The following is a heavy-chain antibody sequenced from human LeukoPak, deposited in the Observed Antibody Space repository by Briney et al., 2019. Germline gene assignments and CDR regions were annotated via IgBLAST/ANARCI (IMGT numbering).Heavy chain of an antibody. D-gene: IGHD2-2*01. V-gene: IGHV1-46*01. J-gene: IGHJ6*03. CDR2: INPSGGST. CDR1: GYTFTSYY. Sequence: ASVKVSCKASGYTFTSYYMHWVRQAPGQGLEWMGIINPSGGSTSYAQKFQGRVTMTRDMSTSTVYLELSSLSSEDTAVYYCARDGVPAAMAGYYYYMDVWGKGTTVTVSS. CDR3: ARDGVPAAMAGYYYYMDV.